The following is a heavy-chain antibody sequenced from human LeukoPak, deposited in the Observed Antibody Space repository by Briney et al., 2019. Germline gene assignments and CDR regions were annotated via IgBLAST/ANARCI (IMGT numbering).Heavy chain of an antibody. V-gene: IGHV1-2*06. D-gene: IGHD3-22*01. CDR2: INPNSGGT. Sequence: GASVKVSCKASGYTFTGYYMHWVRQAPGQGLEWMGRINPNSGGTNYAQKFQGRVTMTRDTSISTAYMELSRLRSDDTAVYYCARGYYDSSGEIDYWGQGTLVTVSS. CDR1: GYTFTGYY. CDR3: ARGYYDSSGEIDY. J-gene: IGHJ4*02.